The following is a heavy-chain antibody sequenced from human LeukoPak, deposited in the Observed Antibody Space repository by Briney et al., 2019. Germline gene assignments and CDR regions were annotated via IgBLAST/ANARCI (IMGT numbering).Heavy chain of an antibody. J-gene: IGHJ4*02. CDR2: IIPIFGTA. V-gene: IGHV1-69*13. D-gene: IGHD1-7*01. CDR1: GGTFSSYA. CDR3: ARDQDWNYPLFEY. Sequence: GASVKVSCKASGGTFSSYAISWVRQAPGQGLEWMGGIIPIFGTANYAQKFQGRVTITADESTSTAYMELSSLRSEDTAVYYCARDQDWNYPLFEYWSQGTLVTVSS.